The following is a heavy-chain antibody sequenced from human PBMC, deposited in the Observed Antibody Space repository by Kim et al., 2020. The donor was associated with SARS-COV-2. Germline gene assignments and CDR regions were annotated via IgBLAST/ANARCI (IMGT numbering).Heavy chain of an antibody. J-gene: IGHJ6*01. V-gene: IGHV1-3*01. CDR2: INPGNGNT. Sequence: ASVKVSCKASGYTFTSYAMHWVRQAPGQRLEWMGWINPGNGNTKYSQKFQGRVTITRNTSASTAYMELSSLRSEDTAVYYCARAPPSVRGVIIDSYYGMD. CDR3: ARAPPSVRGVIIDSYYGMD. D-gene: IGHD3-10*01. CDR1: GYTFTSYA.